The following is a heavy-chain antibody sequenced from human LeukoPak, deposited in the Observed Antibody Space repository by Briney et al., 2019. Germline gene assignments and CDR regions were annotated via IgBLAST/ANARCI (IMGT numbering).Heavy chain of an antibody. D-gene: IGHD2-2*01. J-gene: IGHJ3*02. CDR3: ARERDCSSTSCYERDAFDI. V-gene: IGHV3-21*01. CDR1: GFTFSSYS. Sequence: GGSLRLSCAASGFTFSSYSMNWVRQAPGKGLEWVSSISSSSSYIYYADSVKGRFTISRDNAKNSLYLQMNSLRAEDTAVYYCARERDCSSTSCYERDAFDIWGQGTMVTVSS. CDR2: ISSSSSYI.